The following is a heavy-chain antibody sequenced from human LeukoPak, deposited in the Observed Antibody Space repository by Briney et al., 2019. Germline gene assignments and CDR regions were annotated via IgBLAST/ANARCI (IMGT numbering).Heavy chain of an antibody. Sequence: PSKTLSLTCTISGVSISSSNSYWGWVRQPPGKALEWIGNIFYSGSTYYSPSLKSRVTISLDTSRNQFSLKLSSVTAADTAVYYCASFIAALAGYFDYWGQGTLVTVSS. CDR3: ASFIAALAGYFDY. CDR1: GVSISSSNSY. D-gene: IGHD6-13*01. V-gene: IGHV4-39*07. CDR2: IFYSGST. J-gene: IGHJ4*02.